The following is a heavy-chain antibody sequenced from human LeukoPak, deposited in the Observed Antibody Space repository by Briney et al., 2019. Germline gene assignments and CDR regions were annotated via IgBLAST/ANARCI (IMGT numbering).Heavy chain of an antibody. CDR2: INPDGGST. CDR3: ARAPRNSSTMLDF. CDR1: GYTFTSYW. D-gene: IGHD6-13*01. V-gene: IGHV1-46*01. Sequence: GASVKVSCKAPGYTFTSYWIQWVRQAPGQGLEWMGLINPDGGSTAYAHRFQGRVIMTRDTSTSTAYMDLSSLRSEDTAVYHCARAPRNSSTMLDFWGQGTLVTISS. J-gene: IGHJ4*02.